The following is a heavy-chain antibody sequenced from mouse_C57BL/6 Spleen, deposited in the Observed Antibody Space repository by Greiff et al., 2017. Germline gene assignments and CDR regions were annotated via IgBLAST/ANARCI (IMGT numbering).Heavy chain of an antibody. V-gene: IGHV1-64*01. CDR2: IHPNSGST. Sequence: QVQLQQPGAELVKPGASVKLSCKASGYTFTSYWMHWVKQRPGQGLEWIGMIHPNSGSTNYNEKFKSKATLTVDKSSSTSYMQLSSLTSEDSAVYYGARDGSSYVGVFFDYWGQGTTLTVSS. CDR3: ARDGSSYVGVFFDY. CDR1: GYTFTSYW. J-gene: IGHJ2*01. D-gene: IGHD1-1*01.